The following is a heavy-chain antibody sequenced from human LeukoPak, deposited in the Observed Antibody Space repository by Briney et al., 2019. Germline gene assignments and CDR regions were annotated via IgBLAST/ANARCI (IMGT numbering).Heavy chain of an antibody. D-gene: IGHD3-22*01. CDR1: GFTLSTFG. CDR2: ISSDGNHK. V-gene: IGHV3-30*18. J-gene: IGHJ4*02. Sequence: PGGSLRLPCAASGFTLSTFGNHWVRQAPGKGLEWVASISSDGNHKYYVGSVEGRFTISRDNSRNTLYLQMNSLRTEDTAVYYCAKAGAYDSSGYYYYLDYWGQGTLVTVPS. CDR3: AKAGAYDSSGYYYYLDY.